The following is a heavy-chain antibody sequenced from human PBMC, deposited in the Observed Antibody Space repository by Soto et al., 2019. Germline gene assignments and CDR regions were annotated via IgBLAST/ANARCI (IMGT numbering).Heavy chain of an antibody. V-gene: IGHV1-18*01. CDR2: ISAYNGNT. CDR1: GYTFTSYG. D-gene: IGHD2-15*01. J-gene: IGHJ6*02. Sequence: ASVKVSCKASGYTFTSYGISWVRQAPGQGPEWMGWISAYNGNTNYAQKLQGRVTMTTDTSTSTAYMELRSLRSDDTAVYYCARDRGREDIVVVVAADGMDVWGQGTTVTVSS. CDR3: ARDRGREDIVVVVAADGMDV.